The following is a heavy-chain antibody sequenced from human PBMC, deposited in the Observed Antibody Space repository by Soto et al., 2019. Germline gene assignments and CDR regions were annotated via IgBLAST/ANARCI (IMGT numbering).Heavy chain of an antibody. D-gene: IGHD3-22*01. V-gene: IGHV4-59*08. Sequence: SGTPSPTLPVSGGPISRFYLGWVRQPPGKGLEWIGYIYYTGTTTYNPSIKSRVTISVDSSKNQFSLNLTSVSAADTAVYYCARLGGFYQSLDSWGQGTLVTVSS. CDR3: ARLGGFYQSLDS. J-gene: IGHJ5*01. CDR1: GGPISRFY. CDR2: IYYTGTT.